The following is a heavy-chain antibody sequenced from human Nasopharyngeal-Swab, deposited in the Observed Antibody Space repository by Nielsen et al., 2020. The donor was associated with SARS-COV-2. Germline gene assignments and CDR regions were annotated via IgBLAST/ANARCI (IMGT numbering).Heavy chain of an antibody. J-gene: IGHJ6*02. CDR1: GFTFSSYA. CDR3: ASSPGIAAPTGMDV. Sequence: GESLKISCAASGFTFSSYAMHWVRQAPGKGLEWVAVIAYDGSNKYYADSVKGRFNISRDNSKNTLYLQMNRLRAEDTAVYYCASSPGIAAPTGMDVWGQGTTVTVSS. CDR2: IAYDGSNK. V-gene: IGHV3-30*04. D-gene: IGHD6-13*01.